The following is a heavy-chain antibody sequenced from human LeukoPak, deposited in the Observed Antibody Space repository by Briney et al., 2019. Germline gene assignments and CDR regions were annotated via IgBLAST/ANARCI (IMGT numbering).Heavy chain of an antibody. CDR3: AKDQGSLTRSWYTGY. Sequence: ASVKVSCKASGYTFTGYHIHWVRQAPGQGLEWMGRNNPYSGDTNFAQKFQGRVTMTRDTSITTACMDLSNLTPDDTAVYFCAKDQGSLTRSWYTGYWGQGTQVTVSS. CDR2: NNPYSGDT. D-gene: IGHD6-13*01. CDR1: GYTFTGYH. V-gene: IGHV1-2*06. J-gene: IGHJ4*02.